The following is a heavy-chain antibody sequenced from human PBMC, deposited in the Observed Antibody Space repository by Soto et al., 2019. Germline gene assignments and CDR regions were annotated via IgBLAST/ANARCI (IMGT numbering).Heavy chain of an antibody. J-gene: IGHJ4*02. CDR2: INPNSGGT. V-gene: IGHV1-2*04. D-gene: IGHD4-17*01. CDR1: GYTFTGYY. Sequence: EASVKVSCKASGYTFTGYYMHWVRQAPGQGLEWMGWINPNSGGTNYAQKFQGWVTMTRDTSISTAYMELSRLRSDDTAVYYCARGVGGYGDPDDYFDYWGQGTLVTVS. CDR3: ARGVGGYGDPDDYFDY.